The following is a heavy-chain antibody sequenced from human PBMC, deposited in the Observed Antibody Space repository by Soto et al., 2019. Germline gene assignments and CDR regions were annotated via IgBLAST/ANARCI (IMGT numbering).Heavy chain of an antibody. V-gene: IGHV3-48*01. CDR2: ISSDGKTI. J-gene: IGHJ4*02. CDR3: ARGGNEGY. Sequence: GGSLRLSCVASGFIFNSYGMSWVRQAPRKGLEWISYISSDGKTIYYGDSVKGRFTISRDNAKNSLFLQMNSLRAEDSAVYYCARGGNEGYWGQGTLVTVSS. CDR1: GFIFNSYG. D-gene: IGHD3-16*01.